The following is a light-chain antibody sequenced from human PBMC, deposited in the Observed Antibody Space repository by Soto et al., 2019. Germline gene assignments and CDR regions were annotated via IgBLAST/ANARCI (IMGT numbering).Light chain of an antibody. Sequence: IVLTQSPATLSLSPGERATLSCRASQSVRSNLAWYQQTPGQAPRLLIYGASTRATGIPVRFSGSASGTEFTLSISSLQSEDYKVYYCQQYNKWPLTFGQGTKVDIK. V-gene: IGKV3-15*01. CDR3: QQYNKWPLT. CDR1: QSVRSN. J-gene: IGKJ1*01. CDR2: GAS.